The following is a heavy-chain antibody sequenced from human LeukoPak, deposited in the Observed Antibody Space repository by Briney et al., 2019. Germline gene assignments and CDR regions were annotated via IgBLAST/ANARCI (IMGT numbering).Heavy chain of an antibody. V-gene: IGHV4-31*03. CDR1: GGSISSGGYY. Sequence: SETLSLTCTVSGGSISSGGYYWSWLRQHPGKGLEWIGYIYYSGSTYYNPSLKSRVTISVDTSKNQFSLKLSSVTAADTAVYYCGSGYYSSMLDYWGQGTLVTVSS. CDR3: GSGYYSSMLDY. J-gene: IGHJ4*02. CDR2: IYYSGST. D-gene: IGHD3-22*01.